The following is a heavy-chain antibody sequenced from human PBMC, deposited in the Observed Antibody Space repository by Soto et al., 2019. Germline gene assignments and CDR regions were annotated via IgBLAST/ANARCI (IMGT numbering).Heavy chain of an antibody. CDR1: GGSISSYH. D-gene: IGHD3-3*01. CDR2: IYYSGST. CDR3: ARSNYDFWSGSYYYYYMDV. J-gene: IGHJ6*03. Sequence: SSETLSLTCTVSGGSISSYHWSWIRQPPGKGLEWIGYIYYSGSTNYNPSLKSRVTISVDTSKNQFSLKLSSVTAADTAVYYCARSNYDFWSGSYYYYYMDVWGKGTTVTVS. V-gene: IGHV4-59*01.